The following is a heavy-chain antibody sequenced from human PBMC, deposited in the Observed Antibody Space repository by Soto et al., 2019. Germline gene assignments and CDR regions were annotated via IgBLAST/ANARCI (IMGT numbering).Heavy chain of an antibody. D-gene: IGHD6-13*01. Sequence: SETLSLTCTVSGGSISSSSYYWGWIRQPPGKGLEWIGCIHYSGSTYYNPSLRSRVTSSVDTSKSQFSLKVSSVTAADTAVYYCARRLFTSTWPSYFDYWGQGTPVTVSS. V-gene: IGHV4-39*01. CDR1: GGSISSSSYY. CDR2: IHYSGST. J-gene: IGHJ4*02. CDR3: ARRLFTSTWPSYFDY.